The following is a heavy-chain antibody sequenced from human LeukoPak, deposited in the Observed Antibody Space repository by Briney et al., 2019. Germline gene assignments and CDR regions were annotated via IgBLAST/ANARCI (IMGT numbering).Heavy chain of an antibody. CDR1: GYTFTGYY. Sequence: ASVKVSCKASGYTFTGYYMHWVRQAPGQRLEWMGWINAGHGNTKYSQKFQGRVTFTRDTSASTAYMELSSLRSEDTAVYYCARGAGFAEALPEYWGQGTLLTVSS. CDR3: ARGAGFAEALPEY. D-gene: IGHD6-19*01. CDR2: INAGHGNT. J-gene: IGHJ4*02. V-gene: IGHV1-3*01.